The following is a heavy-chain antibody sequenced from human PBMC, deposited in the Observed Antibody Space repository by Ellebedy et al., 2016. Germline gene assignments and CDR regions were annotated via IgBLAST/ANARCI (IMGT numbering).Heavy chain of an antibody. CDR1: GFIVSSFF. CDR3: YYGHYSGY. D-gene: IGHD4-17*01. CDR2: ISGDGDTT. Sequence: GESLKISXAPSGFIVSSFFMSWVRQAPGKGLEWISTISGDGDTTFSADSVKGRFTISRDNSRNTLYLQMDSLRAADTAVYYCYYGHYSGYWGQGTLVTVSS. V-gene: IGHV3-23*01. J-gene: IGHJ4*02.